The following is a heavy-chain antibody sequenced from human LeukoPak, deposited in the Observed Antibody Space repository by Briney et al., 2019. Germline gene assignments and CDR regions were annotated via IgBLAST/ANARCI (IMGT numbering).Heavy chain of an antibody. J-gene: IGHJ6*03. CDR2: ISSSSTYI. V-gene: IGHV3-21*01. Sequence: GGSLRLSCAASGFTFSSYSMNWVRQAPGKGLEWVSSISSSSTYIYYADSVKGRFTISRDNAKNSLYLQMNSLRAEDTAVYYCARTVTTHKPTDYYYYYYMDVWGKGTTVTISS. CDR3: ARTVTTHKPTDYYYYYYMDV. CDR1: GFTFSSYS. D-gene: IGHD4-17*01.